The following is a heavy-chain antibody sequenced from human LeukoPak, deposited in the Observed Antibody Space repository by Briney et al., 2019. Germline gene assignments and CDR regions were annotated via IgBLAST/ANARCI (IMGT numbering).Heavy chain of an antibody. D-gene: IGHD6-13*01. CDR2: ISSSSSYI. J-gene: IGHJ4*02. V-gene: IGHV3-21*01. CDR3: ARGASSGGSSSWYGFDY. Sequence: PGGSLRLSCASSGFTFSSYSMNWVPQAPGKGLEWVSSISSSSSYIYYADSVKGRFTISRDNAKNSLYLQMNSLRAEDTAVYYCARGASSGGSSSWYGFDYWGQGTLVTVSS. CDR1: GFTFSSYS.